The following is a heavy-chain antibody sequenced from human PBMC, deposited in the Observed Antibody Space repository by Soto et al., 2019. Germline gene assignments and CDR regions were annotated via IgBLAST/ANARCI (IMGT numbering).Heavy chain of an antibody. CDR3: ARRGGGYDPVGAFDI. CDR2: IYYSGST. CDR1: GGSISSGDYY. Sequence: SETLSLTCTVSGGSISSGDYYWSWIRQPPGKGLEWIGYIYYSGSTYYNPSLKSRVTISVDASKNQFSLKLSSVTAADTAVYYCARRGGGYDPVGAFDIWGQGTMVTVSS. D-gene: IGHD5-12*01. J-gene: IGHJ3*02. V-gene: IGHV4-30-4*01.